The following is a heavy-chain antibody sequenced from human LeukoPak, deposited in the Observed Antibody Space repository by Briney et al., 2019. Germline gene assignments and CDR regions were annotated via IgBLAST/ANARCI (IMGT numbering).Heavy chain of an antibody. CDR3: AKLGGYCSGGSCSSLYYFDY. J-gene: IGHJ4*02. V-gene: IGHV3-30*18. CDR2: ISYDGSNK. D-gene: IGHD2-15*01. CDR1: GFTFSSYG. Sequence: PGRSLRLACAASGFTFSSYGMHWVRQAPGKGLEWVAVISYDGSNKYYADSVKGRFTISGDNSKNTLYLQMNSLRAEDTAVYYCAKLGGYCSGGSCSSLYYFDYWGQGTLVTVSS.